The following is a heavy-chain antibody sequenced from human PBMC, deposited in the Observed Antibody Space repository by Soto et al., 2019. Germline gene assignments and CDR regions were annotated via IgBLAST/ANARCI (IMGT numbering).Heavy chain of an antibody. CDR3: AKGYYVWGSYREEDYFDY. Sequence: GGSLRLSCAASGFTFSSYGMHWVRQAPGKGLEWVASISYDGSNKYYADSVKGRFTISRDNSKNMLFVQMNSLRTDDTAVYYCAKGYYVWGSYREEDYFDYWGQGTLVTVSS. V-gene: IGHV3-30*18. J-gene: IGHJ4*02. CDR2: ISYDGSNK. D-gene: IGHD3-16*02. CDR1: GFTFSSYG.